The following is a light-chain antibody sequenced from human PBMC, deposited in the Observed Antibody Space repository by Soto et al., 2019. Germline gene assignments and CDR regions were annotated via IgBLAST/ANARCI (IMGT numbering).Light chain of an antibody. J-gene: IGLJ3*02. Sequence: QSVLTQPPSVSGAPGQRVTISCTGSSSNIGAGYDVHWYQQLPGTAPKLLIYTNTNRPSGVPDRFSGSKSGTSASLAITGLQAEDGTDYYCQSYDRSLNSWVFGGGTKLTVL. CDR1: SSNIGAGYD. CDR2: TNT. CDR3: QSYDRSLNSWV. V-gene: IGLV1-40*01.